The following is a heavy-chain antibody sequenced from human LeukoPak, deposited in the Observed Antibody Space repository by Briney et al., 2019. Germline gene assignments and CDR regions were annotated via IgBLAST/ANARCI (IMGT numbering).Heavy chain of an antibody. J-gene: IGHJ5*02. V-gene: IGHV4-34*01. CDR1: AGSFSGYY. Sequence: SQTLSLTCAVYAGSFSGYYWSWISQPPRKGLEWNGEINHSGSPNYNPSLKSRVPSSVDTYKNQFSLKLASVTAADTAVYYCARGEIFCYGSGSYYAPFVPWGQGSLVTVSS. CDR2: INHSGSP. D-gene: IGHD3-10*01. CDR3: ARGEIFCYGSGSYYAPFVP.